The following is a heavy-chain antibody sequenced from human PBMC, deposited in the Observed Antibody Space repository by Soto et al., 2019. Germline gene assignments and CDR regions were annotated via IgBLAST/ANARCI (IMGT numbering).Heavy chain of an antibody. J-gene: IGHJ3*01. CDR3: AKQHSDLVIGAFDV. CDR2: ISYDGTYQ. D-gene: IGHD4-4*01. CDR1: GFMFSSFG. Sequence: GGSLRLSCAASGFMFSSFGIHWVHQAPGKGLEWVAVISYDGTYQYYDDSVKGRFSISRDNFGNTVALQMNSLRPEDTAVYYCAKQHSDLVIGAFDVWGPGAVVTVSS. V-gene: IGHV3-30*18.